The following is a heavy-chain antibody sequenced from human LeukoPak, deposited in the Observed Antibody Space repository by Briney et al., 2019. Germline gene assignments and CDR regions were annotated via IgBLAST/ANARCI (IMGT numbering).Heavy chain of an antibody. CDR1: GFTFSDYY. V-gene: IGHV3-11*04. CDR2: ISSSGNTI. Sequence: GGSLRLSCAASGFTFSDYYMHWIRQAPGKGLEWVSYISSSGNTIYYADSVKGRFTISRDNAKNSLYLQMDSLRAEDTAVYYCARARRSGGITLIRGVKDRGWFDSWGQGTLVTVSS. J-gene: IGHJ5*01. CDR3: ARARRSGGITLIRGVKDRGWFDS. D-gene: IGHD3-10*01.